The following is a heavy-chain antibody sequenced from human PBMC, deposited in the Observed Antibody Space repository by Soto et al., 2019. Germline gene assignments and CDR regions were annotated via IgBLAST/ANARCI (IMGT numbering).Heavy chain of an antibody. CDR1: GFTFSSYA. D-gene: IGHD3-10*01. J-gene: IGHJ3*02. CDR3: AKAYSYGSGSYRPSVFEI. V-gene: IGHV3-23*01. Sequence: GGSLRLSCAASGFTFSSYAMSWVRQAPGKGLEWVSVISGSGGSTYYADSVKGRFTISRDNSKNTLYLQMNSLRAEDTAVYYCAKAYSYGSGSYRPSVFEIWGQGTMVTVSS. CDR2: ISGSGGST.